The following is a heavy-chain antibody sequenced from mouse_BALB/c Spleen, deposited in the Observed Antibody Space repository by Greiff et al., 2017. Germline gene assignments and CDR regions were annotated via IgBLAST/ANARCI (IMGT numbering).Heavy chain of an antibody. V-gene: IGHV2-4-1*01. CDR1: GFSLTSYG. CDR2: IWSGGST. D-gene: IGHD2-4*01. CDR3: ASYYDYGGAY. J-gene: IGHJ3*01. Sequence: VQRVESGPGLVQPSQSLSITCTVSGFSLTSYGVHWVRQSPGKGLEWLGVIWSGGSTDYNAAFISRLSISKDNSKSQVFFKMNSLQADDTAIYYCASYYDYGGAYWGQGTLVTVSA.